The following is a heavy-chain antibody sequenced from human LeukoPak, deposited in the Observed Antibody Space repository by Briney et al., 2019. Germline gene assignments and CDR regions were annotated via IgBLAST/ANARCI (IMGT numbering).Heavy chain of an antibody. D-gene: IGHD3-9*01. CDR3: ASGDILTGYYRW. Sequence: ASVKVSCKASGYTFTNNYLHWVRQAPGQGLEWMGMIYPRDGSTSYAQNFQGRVTVTRDTSTTTVHMELRSLRSDDTAVYYCASGDILTGYYRWWGQGTLVTVSS. J-gene: IGHJ4*02. V-gene: IGHV1-46*01. CDR1: GYTFTNNY. CDR2: IYPRDGST.